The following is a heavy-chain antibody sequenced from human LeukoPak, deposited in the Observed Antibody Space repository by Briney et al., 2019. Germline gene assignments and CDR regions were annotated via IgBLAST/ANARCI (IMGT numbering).Heavy chain of an antibody. Sequence: GASVKVSCKASGYTFTGYYMHWVRQAPGQGLEWMGWINPNSGGTNYARKFQGRVTMTRDTSISTAYMELSRLRSDDTAVYYCARSATVTEFDYWGQGTLVTVSS. V-gene: IGHV1-2*02. J-gene: IGHJ4*02. CDR2: INPNSGGT. CDR1: GYTFTGYY. D-gene: IGHD4-17*01. CDR3: ARSATVTEFDY.